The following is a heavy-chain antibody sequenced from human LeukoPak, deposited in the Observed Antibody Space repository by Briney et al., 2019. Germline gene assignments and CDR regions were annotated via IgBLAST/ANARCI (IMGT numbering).Heavy chain of an antibody. CDR1: GGSTGGSIGDYF. V-gene: IGHV4-4*07. J-gene: IGHJ6*03. D-gene: IGHD2-15*01. CDR2: ISPSGTT. Sequence: PSETLSLICTISGGSTGGSIGDYFWTWTRQPAGKGLEYIGRISPSGTTNYNPSLKSRVTMSVDTSKNQFSLKLSSVTAADTAVYYCARLAPRDSFYYFYIDVWGTGTTVTVSS. CDR3: ARLAPRDSFYYFYIDV.